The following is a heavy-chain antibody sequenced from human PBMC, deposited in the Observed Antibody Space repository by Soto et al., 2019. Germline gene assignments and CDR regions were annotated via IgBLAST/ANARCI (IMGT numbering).Heavy chain of an antibody. CDR2: INPKSGYT. J-gene: IGHJ5*02. D-gene: IGHD1-1*01. CDR3: APGTNGTTGWYHP. V-gene: IGHV1-2*02. Sequence: QVQLVQSGTEVKKPGASVTVSCKSSGYTFTDFYLHWLRQAPGQGLEWMGWINPKSGYTTSSQKFQGRVTMSRDTSFSTAYMELTRLTSDDSAVYYCAPGTNGTTGWYHPWGQGTRVTVSS. CDR1: GYTFTDFY.